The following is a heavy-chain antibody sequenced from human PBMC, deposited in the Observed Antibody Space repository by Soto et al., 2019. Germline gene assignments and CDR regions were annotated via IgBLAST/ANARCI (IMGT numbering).Heavy chain of an antibody. D-gene: IGHD2-2*01. CDR1: GFTVSSHY. Sequence: PGGSLRITCAPSGFTVSSHYMSWVRQAPGRGLEWVPVINSGGSTYYADPVKGRFTISRDHSRNTLFLQMNSPRVEDTAVYYCAREVFCSSSSCQVRYGMDVWGQGTTVTVSS. J-gene: IGHJ6*02. CDR3: AREVFCSSSSCQVRYGMDV. CDR2: INSGGST. V-gene: IGHV3-53*01.